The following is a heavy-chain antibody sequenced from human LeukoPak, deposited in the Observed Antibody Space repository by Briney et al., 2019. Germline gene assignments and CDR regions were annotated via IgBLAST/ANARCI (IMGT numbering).Heavy chain of an antibody. CDR2: ITGGSKNK. J-gene: IGHJ4*02. CDR3: AKNIRDQLLCGFNY. V-gene: IGHV3-23*01. Sequence: GGSLRLSCAASGFTFEASAMGWVRQAQGKGLEWVAVITGGSKNKYYADSVKGRFTISRDNSKKTLFLQVNSLRAEDTAVYFWAKNIRDQLLCGFNYWGQGIVVTVSS. CDR1: GFTFEASA. D-gene: IGHD2-2*01.